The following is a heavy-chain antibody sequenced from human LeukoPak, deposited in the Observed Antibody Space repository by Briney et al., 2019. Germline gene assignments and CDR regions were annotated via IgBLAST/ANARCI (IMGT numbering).Heavy chain of an antibody. Sequence: GGSLRLSCAAPGFTFSNYWMSWVRQAPGKGLEWVANIKEDGSENYYVDSVKGRFTISRDNAKNSLYLQMNSLRAEDTAVYYCARGRGYQLLGRYGAFDIWGQGTMVTVSS. CDR2: IKEDGSEN. CDR1: GFTFSNYW. D-gene: IGHD2-2*01. CDR3: ARGRGYQLLGRYGAFDI. V-gene: IGHV3-7*01. J-gene: IGHJ3*02.